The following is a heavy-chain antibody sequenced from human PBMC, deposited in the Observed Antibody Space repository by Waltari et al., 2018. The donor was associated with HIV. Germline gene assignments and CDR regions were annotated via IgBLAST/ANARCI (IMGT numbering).Heavy chain of an antibody. CDR2: INQDGSEK. V-gene: IGHV3-7*01. D-gene: IGHD3-3*01. CDR1: GLTFRRYW. Sequence: EVQLVESGGGWVQPGGSLRLSCAASGLTFRRYWMSWVRQVPGKGLEWVANINQDGSEKYYVDSVKGRFTISRDNAKNSLYLQMNSLRPEDTAVYYCAGGGFTPSFWDYWGQGTLVTVSS. J-gene: IGHJ4*02. CDR3: AGGGFTPSFWDY.